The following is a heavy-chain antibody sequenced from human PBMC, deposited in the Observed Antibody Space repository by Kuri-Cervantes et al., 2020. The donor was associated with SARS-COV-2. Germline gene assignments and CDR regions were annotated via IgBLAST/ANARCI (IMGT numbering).Heavy chain of an antibody. CDR3: ARDRPGIAAASLYYYYYMDV. J-gene: IGHJ6*03. Sequence: ASVKVSCKASGYTFTSYGISWVRQAPGQGLEWMGWISAYNGNTNYAQKLQGRLTITADESTSTAYMDLSSLRSEDTAVYYCARDRPGIAAASLYYYYYMDVWGKGTTVTVSS. D-gene: IGHD6-13*01. V-gene: IGHV1-18*01. CDR2: ISAYNGNT. CDR1: GYTFTSYG.